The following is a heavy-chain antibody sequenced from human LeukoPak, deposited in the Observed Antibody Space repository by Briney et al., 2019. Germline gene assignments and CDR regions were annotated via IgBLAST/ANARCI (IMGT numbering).Heavy chain of an antibody. V-gene: IGHV1-69*06. D-gene: IGHD3-10*01. CDR3: ARDYKGVDY. Sequence: SVKVSCKASGYTFTGYYMHWVRQAPGQGLEWMGGIIPIFGTANYAQKFQGRVTITADKSTSTAYMELSSLRSEDTAVYYCARDYKGVDYWGQGTLVTVSS. J-gene: IGHJ4*02. CDR1: GYTFTGYY. CDR2: IIPIFGTA.